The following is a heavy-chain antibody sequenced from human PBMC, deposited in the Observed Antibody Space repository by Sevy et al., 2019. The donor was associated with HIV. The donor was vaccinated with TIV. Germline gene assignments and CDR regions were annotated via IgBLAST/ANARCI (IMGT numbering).Heavy chain of an antibody. D-gene: IGHD6-13*01. CDR2: VSGSGGST. Sequence: GGSLRLSCAASGFTFSSYAMSWVRQAPGKGLEWVSAVSGSGGSTYYADSVKGRFTISRDNSKNTLYLQMNSLGAEDTAVYYWAKDPTAAAGRRNWFDPWGQGTLVTVSS. CDR1: GFTFSSYA. CDR3: AKDPTAAAGRRNWFDP. J-gene: IGHJ5*02. V-gene: IGHV3-23*01.